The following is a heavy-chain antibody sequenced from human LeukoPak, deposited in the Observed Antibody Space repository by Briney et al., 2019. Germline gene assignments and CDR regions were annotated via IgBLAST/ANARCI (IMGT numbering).Heavy chain of an antibody. V-gene: IGHV1-69*05. D-gene: IGHD2-2*01. Sequence: SVKVSCKASGGTFSSYAISWVRQAPGQGLEWMGGIIPIFGTANYAQKFQGRVTITTDESTSTAYMELSSLRSEDTAVYYCARDGARYCSSTSCYEDYWGQGTLVTVSS. CDR3: ARDGARYCSSTSCYEDY. CDR2: IIPIFGTA. CDR1: GGTFSSYA. J-gene: IGHJ4*02.